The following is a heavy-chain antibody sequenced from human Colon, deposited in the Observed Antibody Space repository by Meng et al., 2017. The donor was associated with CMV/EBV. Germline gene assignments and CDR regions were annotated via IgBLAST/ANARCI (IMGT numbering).Heavy chain of an antibody. CDR1: GFTFSSYT. V-gene: IGHV3-21*01. CDR2: ISRSSNNI. Sequence: GESLKISCVASGFTFSSYTMNWVRQAPGKGLEWVSAISRSSNNIYYADSVKGRFTISRDNAKNSLYLQMNSLRAEDTAVYYCSSCGGDCFYNNYYGMDFWGQGTTVTVSS. CDR3: SSCGGDCFYNNYYGMDF. D-gene: IGHD2-21*01. J-gene: IGHJ6*02.